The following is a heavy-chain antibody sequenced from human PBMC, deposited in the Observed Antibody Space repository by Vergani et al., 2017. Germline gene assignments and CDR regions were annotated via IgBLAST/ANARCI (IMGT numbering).Heavy chain of an antibody. J-gene: IGHJ4*02. CDR1: GYTFTDYF. Sequence: QVQLVQSGAEVKKPGASVKVSCKASGYTFTDYFMHWVRQPPGQGLEWMGWINPNSGGTNYAQQFQGRVTMTRDTSISTAYMELSNLRSDDTAVYYCARVGTCSNRDYFDDWGRGTLVAVCS. CDR2: INPNSGGT. D-gene: IGHD1-14*01. CDR3: ARVGTCSNRDYFDD. V-gene: IGHV1-2*02.